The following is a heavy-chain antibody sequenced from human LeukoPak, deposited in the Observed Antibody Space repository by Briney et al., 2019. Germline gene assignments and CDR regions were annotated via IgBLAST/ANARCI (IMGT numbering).Heavy chain of an antibody. V-gene: IGHV6-1*01. J-gene: IGHJ5*02. CDR3: ARRLTQYDCFDP. Sequence: SQTLSLTCAISGDSVSINSVTWNWIRQSPSRGLEWLGRTYYRSTWYNDYAVSVRGRITLNPDTSKNQFSLHLNSVTPEDTAVYYCARRLTQYDCFDPWGQGIPVTVSS. CDR2: TYYRSTWYN. D-gene: IGHD2-2*01. CDR1: GDSVSINSVT.